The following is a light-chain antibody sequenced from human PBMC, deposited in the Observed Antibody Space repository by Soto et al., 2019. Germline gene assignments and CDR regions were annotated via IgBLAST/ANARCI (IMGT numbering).Light chain of an antibody. CDR3: QVWDSSSDPRGV. J-gene: IGLJ1*01. CDR2: YDS. CDR1: KIGSKS. Sequence: SYELTQPPSVSVAPGKTPRITCGGNKIGSKSVHWYQQKPGQAPVLVIYYDSDRPSGIPERFSGSNSGNTATLTISRVEAGDEADYYCQVWDSSSDPRGVFGTWTKVTVL. V-gene: IGLV3-21*04.